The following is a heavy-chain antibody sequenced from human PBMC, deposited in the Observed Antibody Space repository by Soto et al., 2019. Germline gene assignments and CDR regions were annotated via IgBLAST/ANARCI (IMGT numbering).Heavy chain of an antibody. CDR1: GGSISSGGYS. J-gene: IGHJ4*02. V-gene: IGHV4-30-2*01. CDR3: ARGQVVAAQH. Sequence: SETLSLTCAVSGGSISSGGYSWSWIRQPPGKGLEWIGYIYHSGSTYYNPSLKSRVTISVDRSKNQFSLKLSSVTAADTTVYYCARGQVVAAQHWGQGTLVTVSS. D-gene: IGHD2-15*01. CDR2: IYHSGST.